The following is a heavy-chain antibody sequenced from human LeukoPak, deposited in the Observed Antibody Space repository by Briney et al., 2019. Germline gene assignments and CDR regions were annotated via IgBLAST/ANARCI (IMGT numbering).Heavy chain of an antibody. Sequence: GGSLRLSCAASGFTFSSYMNWVRQAPGKGLEWVSSISSTSSYIYYADSVKGRFTISGDNAKNSLYLQMNSLRADDTAVYYCARARFLEWLLFDYWGQGTLVTVSS. V-gene: IGHV3-21*01. D-gene: IGHD3-3*01. CDR2: ISSTSSYI. J-gene: IGHJ4*02. CDR3: ARARFLEWLLFDY. CDR1: GFTFSSY.